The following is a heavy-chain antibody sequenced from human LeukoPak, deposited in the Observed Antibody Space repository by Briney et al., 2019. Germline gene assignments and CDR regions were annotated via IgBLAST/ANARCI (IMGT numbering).Heavy chain of an antibody. CDR3: ARRFYYGSGSSSFDY. D-gene: IGHD3-10*01. Sequence: GESLKISCKGSGYSFTNYWIGWVRQMPGKGLEWMGTIYPGDSDTKYSPSFQGQVTISADKSISTAYLQWSSLKASDTAMYYCARRFYYGSGSSSFDYWGQGTLVTVSS. CDR2: IYPGDSDT. CDR1: GYSFTNYW. J-gene: IGHJ4*02. V-gene: IGHV5-51*01.